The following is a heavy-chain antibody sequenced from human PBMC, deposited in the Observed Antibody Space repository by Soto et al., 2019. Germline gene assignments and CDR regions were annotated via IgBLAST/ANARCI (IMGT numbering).Heavy chain of an antibody. Sequence: EVQLVESGGGLVQPVGSLRLSCAASVFTFSASWMSWVRQAPGKGLEWVANIKPDGSEEYYVESVKGRFTIARDNAKDSLYLQMNRLRAEDTAVFYCARDTSAGLDVWGQGTTVTVSS. CDR2: IKPDGSEE. D-gene: IGHD2-2*01. CDR3: ARDTSAGLDV. J-gene: IGHJ6*02. CDR1: VFTFSASW. V-gene: IGHV3-7*01.